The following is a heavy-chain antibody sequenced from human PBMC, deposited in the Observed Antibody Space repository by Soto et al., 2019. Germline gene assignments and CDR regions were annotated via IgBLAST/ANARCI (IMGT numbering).Heavy chain of an antibody. D-gene: IGHD6-13*01. CDR2: IYPGDSDT. V-gene: IGHV5-51*01. CDR1: GYRFTSYL. Sequence: GESVKSSGNGSGYRFTSYLRGWVRQIPGKGLEWMGIIYPGDSDTRYSPSFQGQVTISADKSISTAYLQWSSLKASDTAMYYCARAGYYYYYGMDVWGQGTTVTVSS. CDR3: ARAGYYYYYGMDV. J-gene: IGHJ6*02.